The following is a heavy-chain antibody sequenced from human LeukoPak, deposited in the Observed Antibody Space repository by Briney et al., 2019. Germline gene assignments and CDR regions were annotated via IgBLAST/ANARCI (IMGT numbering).Heavy chain of an antibody. V-gene: IGHV1-18*01. CDR2: ISAYNCNT. J-gene: IGHJ4*02. CDR3: AREGSGSGWKSYYFDY. Sequence: ASVKVSCKASGYTFTSYGISWVRQAPGQGLEWMGWISAYNCNTNYAQKLQGRVTMTTDTSTSTAYMELRSLRSDDTAVYYCAREGSGSGWKSYYFDYWGQGTLVTVSS. D-gene: IGHD6-19*01. CDR1: GYTFTSYG.